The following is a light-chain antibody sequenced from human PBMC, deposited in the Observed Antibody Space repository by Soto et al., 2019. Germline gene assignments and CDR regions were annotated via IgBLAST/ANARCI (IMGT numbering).Light chain of an antibody. V-gene: IGKV3-20*01. CDR2: GAS. CDR1: QSVSSSH. Sequence: EIVLTQSPGTLSLSPGERATLSCRASQSVSSSHLAWYQQKPGQAPRPLIYGASSRAIGIPDRFSGSGSGTDFTLTISRLEPEDFAVYYCQQYDTSPPLTFGGGTKVDIK. J-gene: IGKJ4*01. CDR3: QQYDTSPPLT.